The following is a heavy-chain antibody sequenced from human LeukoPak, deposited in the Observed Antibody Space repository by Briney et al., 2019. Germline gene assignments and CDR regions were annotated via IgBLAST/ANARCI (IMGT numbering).Heavy chain of an antibody. Sequence: ASVKVSCKASGGTFSSYAISWVRQAPGQGLEWMGGIIPIFGTANYAQKFQGRVTITADESTSTAYMELSSLRSEDTAVYYCATITMVRGTDYWGQGTLVTVSS. V-gene: IGHV1-69*01. CDR2: IIPIFGTA. J-gene: IGHJ4*02. D-gene: IGHD3-10*01. CDR3: ATITMVRGTDY. CDR1: GGTFSSYA.